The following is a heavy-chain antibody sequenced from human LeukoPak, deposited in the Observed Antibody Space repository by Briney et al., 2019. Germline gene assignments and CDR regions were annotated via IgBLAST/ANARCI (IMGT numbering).Heavy chain of an antibody. J-gene: IGHJ4*02. Sequence: GRSLRLSCAASGFTFDDYAMHWVRQAPGKGLEWVSVIYGGGNIYYADSVKGRFTISRDNSKNTLYLQMNSLRAEDTAVYYCAGGAGYNYPYYFDYWGQGTLVTVSS. CDR3: AGGAGYNYPYYFDY. V-gene: IGHV3-53*01. CDR1: GFTFDDYA. CDR2: IYGGGNI. D-gene: IGHD5-24*01.